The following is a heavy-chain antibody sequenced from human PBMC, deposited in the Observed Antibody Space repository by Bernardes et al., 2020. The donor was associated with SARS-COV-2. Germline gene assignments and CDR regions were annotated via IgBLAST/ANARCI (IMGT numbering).Heavy chain of an antibody. J-gene: IGHJ5*02. Sequence: SETLSLTCAVYGESFSDYYWTWIRQPPGKGLEWIGDIYHSGSTNYNPSLKSRVTISVDTSKNQFSLKLNSVTAADTAVYYCAGEYSTSSRLNWFDPWGQGTLVTVSS. CDR3: AGEYSTSSRLNWFDP. CDR1: GESFSDYY. CDR2: IYHSGST. D-gene: IGHD6-6*01. V-gene: IGHV4-34*01.